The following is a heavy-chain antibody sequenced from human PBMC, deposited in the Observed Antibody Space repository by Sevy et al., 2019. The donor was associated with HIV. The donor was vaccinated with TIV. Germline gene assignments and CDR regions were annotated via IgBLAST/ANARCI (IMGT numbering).Heavy chain of an antibody. CDR2: INPNSGGT. V-gene: IGHV1-2*02. CDR3: ARDYYDSSGYVNWFDP. J-gene: IGHJ5*02. CDR1: GYTFTGYY. D-gene: IGHD3-22*01. Sequence: GSVKVSCKASGYTFTGYYMHWVRQAPGQGLEWMGWINPNSGGTNYAQKFQGRVTMTRDTSISTAYMELSRLRSDDTAVYYCARDYYDSSGYVNWFDPWGQGTLVTVSS.